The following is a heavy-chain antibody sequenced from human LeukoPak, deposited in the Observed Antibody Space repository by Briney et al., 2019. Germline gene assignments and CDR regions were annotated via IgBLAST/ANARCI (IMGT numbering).Heavy chain of an antibody. CDR2: ISAYNGNT. V-gene: IGHV1-18*01. CDR3: AREGLRWGELSSTTIDY. D-gene: IGHD3-16*02. J-gene: IGHJ4*02. Sequence: ASVKVSCKASGYTFTSYGISWVRQAPGQGLEWMGWISAYNGNTNYAQKLQGRVTMTTDTSTSTAYMELRSLRSDEPAVYYCAREGLRWGELSSTTIDYWGQGTLVTVSS. CDR1: GYTFTSYG.